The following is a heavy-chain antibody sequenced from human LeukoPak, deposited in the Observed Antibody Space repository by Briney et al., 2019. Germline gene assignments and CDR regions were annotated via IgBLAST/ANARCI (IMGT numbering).Heavy chain of an antibody. CDR3: ARDRPREFDLYYYYGMDV. Sequence: ASVKVSCKASGYTFTSYGISWVRQAPGQGLEWMGWISAYNGNTNYAQKLQGRVTMTTDTSTSTAYMELRSLRSDDTAVYYCARDRPREFDLYYYYGMDVWGQGTTVTVSS. CDR1: GYTFTSYG. V-gene: IGHV1-18*01. D-gene: IGHD3-10*01. J-gene: IGHJ6*02. CDR2: ISAYNGNT.